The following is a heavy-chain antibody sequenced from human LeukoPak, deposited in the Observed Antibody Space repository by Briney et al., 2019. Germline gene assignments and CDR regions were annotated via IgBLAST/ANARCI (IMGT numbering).Heavy chain of an antibody. Sequence: SETLSLTCTVSGGSISSYYWSWIRQPPGKGLEWIGYIYYSGNTNYNPSLKSRVTISVDTSKNQFSLKLSSVTAADTAVYYCARHDSSKDAFDIWGQGTMVTVSS. J-gene: IGHJ3*02. CDR1: GGSISSYY. CDR3: ARHDSSKDAFDI. V-gene: IGHV4-59*08. D-gene: IGHD4-11*01. CDR2: IYYSGNT.